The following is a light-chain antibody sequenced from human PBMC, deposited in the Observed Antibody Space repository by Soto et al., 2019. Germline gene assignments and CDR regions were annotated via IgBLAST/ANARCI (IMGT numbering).Light chain of an antibody. CDR2: GAS. CDR1: QSVSNSY. Sequence: EIVLTQSPGTLSLSPGGIATLSCRASQSVSNSYLAWYQQKPGQAPRLLIYGASSRATGIPDRFSGSGSGTDFTLTISRLEPEDFAVYYCQQYGSSPPITFGQGTRLEIK. V-gene: IGKV3-20*01. J-gene: IGKJ5*01. CDR3: QQYGSSPPIT.